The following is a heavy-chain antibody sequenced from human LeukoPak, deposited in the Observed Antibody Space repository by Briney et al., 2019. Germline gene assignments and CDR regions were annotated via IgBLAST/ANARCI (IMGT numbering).Heavy chain of an antibody. D-gene: IGHD1-26*01. CDR1: GYTFTSYG. CDR3: ARARSLGATTSPWYYYYYMDV. CDR2: ISAYNGNT. J-gene: IGHJ6*03. V-gene: IGHV1-18*01. Sequence: GASVKVSCKASGYTFTSYGISWVRQAPGQGLEWMGWISAYNGNTNYAQKLQGRVTMTTDTSTSTAYMELRSLRSDDTAVYYCARARSLGATTSPWYYYYYMDVWGKGTTVTVSS.